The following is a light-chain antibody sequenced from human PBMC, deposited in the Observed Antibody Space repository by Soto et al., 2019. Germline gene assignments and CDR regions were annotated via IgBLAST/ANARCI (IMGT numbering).Light chain of an antibody. Sequence: EIVLTQSPGTLSLSPGERATLSCRASQTVGSGYLAWYQQKPGQAPRLLIHTASSRAPGIPDRFSGSGSGTDFTLTISRLEPEDFALYYCQQYSNSPYTFGQGSKLEIK. J-gene: IGKJ2*01. V-gene: IGKV3-20*01. CDR1: QTVGSGY. CDR2: TAS. CDR3: QQYSNSPYT.